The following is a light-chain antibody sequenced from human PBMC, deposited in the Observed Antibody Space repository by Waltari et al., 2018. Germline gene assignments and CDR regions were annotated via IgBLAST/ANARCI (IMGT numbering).Light chain of an antibody. CDR3: QMYVNLPAT. Sequence: EIVLTQSPGTLSLSPGERATLSCRASQSVGKHLAWYQQKPGQAPRLLIYHTSTRAIGIPDRFSGSGSGTDFSLTISRLEPEDFAVYHCQMYVNLPATFGQGTKVEI. CDR2: HTS. V-gene: IGKV3-20*01. J-gene: IGKJ1*01. CDR1: QSVGKH.